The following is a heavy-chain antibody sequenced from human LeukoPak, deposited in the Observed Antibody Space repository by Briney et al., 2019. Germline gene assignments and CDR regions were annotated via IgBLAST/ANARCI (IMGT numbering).Heavy chain of an antibody. J-gene: IGHJ4*02. CDR1: GGSFSGYY. CDR2: INHSGST. Sequence: PSETLSLTCAVYGGSFSGYYWSWIRQPPGKGLEWIGEINHSGSTNYNPSLKSRVTISVDTSKNQFSLKLSSVTAADTAVYYCARRGYYDSSGYYYDPFDYWGQGTLVTVSS. V-gene: IGHV4-34*01. CDR3: ARRGYYDSSGYYYDPFDY. D-gene: IGHD3-22*01.